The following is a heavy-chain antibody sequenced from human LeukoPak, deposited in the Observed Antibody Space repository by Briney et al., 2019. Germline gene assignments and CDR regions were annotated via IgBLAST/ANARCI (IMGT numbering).Heavy chain of an antibody. D-gene: IGHD4-17*01. V-gene: IGHV4-4*02. J-gene: IGHJ3*02. CDR1: GGSISSSNW. Sequence: SETLSLTCAVSGGSISSSNWWSWVRQPPGKGLEWIGEIYHSGSTNYDPSLKSRVTISVDKSKNQSSLKLSSVTAADTAVYYCARFNGDYVAYAFDIWGQGTMVTVSS. CDR2: IYHSGST. CDR3: ARFNGDYVAYAFDI.